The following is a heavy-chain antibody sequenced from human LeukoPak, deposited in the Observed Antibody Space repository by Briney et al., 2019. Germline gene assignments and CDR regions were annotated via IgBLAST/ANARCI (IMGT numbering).Heavy chain of an antibody. V-gene: IGHV1-2*02. J-gene: IGHJ4*02. CDR3: ARDDCSGGSCYSELDY. Sequence: ASVKVSCKASGYTFTSYYMHWVRQAPGQGLEWMGWINPNSGGTNYAQKFQGRVTMTRDTSISTAYMELSRLRSDDTAVYYCARDDCSGGSCYSELDYWGQGTLVTVSS. CDR1: GYTFTSYY. CDR2: INPNSGGT. D-gene: IGHD2-15*01.